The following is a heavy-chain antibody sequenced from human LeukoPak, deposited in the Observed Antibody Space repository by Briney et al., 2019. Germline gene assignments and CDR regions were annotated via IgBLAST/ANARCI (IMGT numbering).Heavy chain of an antibody. CDR1: GFTVSSNY. D-gene: IGHD1-26*01. Sequence: GGSLRLTCAASGFTVSSNYVSWVRQAPGKGLEWVSIIYSGGSTFYADSVKGRFTISRDNSKNTLYLQMNSLRAEDTAVYYCARGGSYLSAFDIWGQGTMVTVSS. J-gene: IGHJ3*02. CDR3: ARGGSYLSAFDI. V-gene: IGHV3-53*01. CDR2: IYSGGST.